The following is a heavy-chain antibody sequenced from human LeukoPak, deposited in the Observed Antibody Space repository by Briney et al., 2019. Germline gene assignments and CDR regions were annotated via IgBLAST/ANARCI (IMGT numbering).Heavy chain of an antibody. J-gene: IGHJ5*02. CDR3: ARGWLRFGSVWFDP. CDR1: GCTFSSYA. Sequence: SVKVSCKASGCTFSSYAISWVRQAPGQGLEWMGGIIPIFGTANYAQKFQGRVTITADESTSTAYMELSSLRSEDTAVYYCARGWLRFGSVWFDPWGQGTLVTVSS. V-gene: IGHV1-69*13. CDR2: IIPIFGTA. D-gene: IGHD5-12*01.